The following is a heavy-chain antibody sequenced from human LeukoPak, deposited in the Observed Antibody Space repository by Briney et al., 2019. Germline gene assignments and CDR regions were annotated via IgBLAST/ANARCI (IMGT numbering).Heavy chain of an antibody. J-gene: IGHJ5*02. CDR3: ATGSSGSYLNWFDP. CDR2: FDPEDGET. CDR1: GYTLTELS. V-gene: IGHV1-24*01. Sequence: ASVKVSCKVSGYTLTELSMHWVRQAPGKGLEWLGGFDPEDGETIYAQKFQGRVTMTEDTSTDTAYMELSSLRSEDTAVYYCATGSSGSYLNWFDPWGQGTLVTVSS. D-gene: IGHD1-26*01.